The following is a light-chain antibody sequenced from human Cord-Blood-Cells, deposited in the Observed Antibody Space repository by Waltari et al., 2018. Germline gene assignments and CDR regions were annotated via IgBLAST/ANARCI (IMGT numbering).Light chain of an antibody. CDR1: PSVSSN. Sequence: DIVMTQPPATLSVSPGESATLSGRASPSVSSNLAWYQQKPGQAPRLLIYGASTRATGIPARFSGSGSGTEFTLTISSLQSEDLAVYYCQQYNNCPLTFGGGTKVEIK. CDR3: QQYNNCPLT. V-gene: IGKV3-15*01. CDR2: GAS. J-gene: IGKJ4*02.